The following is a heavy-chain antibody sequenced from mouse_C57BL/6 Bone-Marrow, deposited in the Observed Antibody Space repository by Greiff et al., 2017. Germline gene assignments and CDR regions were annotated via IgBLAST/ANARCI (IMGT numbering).Heavy chain of an antibody. CDR3: GVVYYYGSSYGFFAY. CDR1: GYTFTSYG. J-gene: IGHJ3*01. D-gene: IGHD1-1*01. CDR2: IYPRSGNT. Sequence: QVQLKQSGAELARPGASVKLSCKASGYTFTSYGISWVKQRTGQGLEWIGEIYPRSGNTYYNEKFKGKATLTADKSSSTAYMERRSLTSEDSAVYFCGVVYYYGSSYGFFAYWGQGTLVTVSA. V-gene: IGHV1-81*01.